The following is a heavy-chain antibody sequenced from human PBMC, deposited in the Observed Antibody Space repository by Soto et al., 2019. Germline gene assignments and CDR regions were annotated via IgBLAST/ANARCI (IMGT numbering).Heavy chain of an antibody. CDR3: AKDRDSSGWFDY. J-gene: IGHJ4*02. V-gene: IGHV3-23*01. CDR1: GFTFSSYA. CDR2: ISGSGGST. Sequence: EVQLLESGGGLVQPGGSLRLSCAASGFTFSSYAMSWVRQAPGKGLEWVSAISGSGGSTYYADSVKGRFTISRDNSKNTLYQQMNSLRAEDTAVYYCAKDRDSSGWFDYWGQGTLVTVFS. D-gene: IGHD6-19*01.